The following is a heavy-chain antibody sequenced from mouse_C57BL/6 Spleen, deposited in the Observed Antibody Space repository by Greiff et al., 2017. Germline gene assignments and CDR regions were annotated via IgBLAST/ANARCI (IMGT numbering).Heavy chain of an antibody. D-gene: IGHD4-1*02. V-gene: IGHV5-16*01. CDR1: GFTFSHYY. J-gene: IGHJ1*03. Sequence: EVQLQESEGGLVQPGSSMKLSCTASGFTFSHYYMAWVRQVPEKGLEWVANINYDGSSTYYLDSLKSRFIISRDNAKNILYLQMSSLKSEDTATYYCAREKGSTGTGWYFDVWGTGTTVTVSS. CDR3: AREKGSTGTGWYFDV. CDR2: INYDGSST.